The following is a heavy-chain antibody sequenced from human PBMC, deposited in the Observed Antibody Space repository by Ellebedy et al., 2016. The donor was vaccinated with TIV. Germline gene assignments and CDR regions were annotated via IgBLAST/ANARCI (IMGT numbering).Heavy chain of an antibody. V-gene: IGHV4-39*07. D-gene: IGHD6-19*01. Sequence: MPSETLSLTCTVSDASISSGDFYWSWIRQPPGKGLEWIGRITHGGVTDYNPSLKSRVTISRDTSNNQFSLRLTSVTPADTAVYFCARGEGIYTSGWHYWYFALWGRGTLVTVSS. J-gene: IGHJ2*01. CDR2: ITHGGVT. CDR1: DASISSGDFY. CDR3: ARGEGIYTSGWHYWYFAL.